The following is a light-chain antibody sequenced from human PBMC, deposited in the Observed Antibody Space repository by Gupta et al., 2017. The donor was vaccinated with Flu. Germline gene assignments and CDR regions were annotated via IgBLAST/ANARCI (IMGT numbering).Light chain of an antibody. CDR3: QQTHSAPFT. CDR2: GIS. V-gene: IGKV1-39*01. J-gene: IGKJ4*01. CDR1: QNIDMY. Sequence: PSSLSASVGDRVTITCRASQNIDMYLSWYQQKPGKAPNLLIYGISSLHSGVPLRFSGSGSGTDFTLTISSLQPEDFAVYFCQQTHSAPFTFGGGTRLEIK.